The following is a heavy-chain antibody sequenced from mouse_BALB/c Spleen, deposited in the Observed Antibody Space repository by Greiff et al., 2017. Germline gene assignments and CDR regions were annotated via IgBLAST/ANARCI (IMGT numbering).Heavy chain of an antibody. CDR3: ARSGLLPFDY. V-gene: IGHV1-69*01. CDR2: IDTSDSYT. J-gene: IGHJ2*01. D-gene: IGHD1-1*01. CDR1: GYTFTDYW. Sequence: VKLQESGAELVMPGASVKMSCKASGYTFTDYWMHWVKQRPGQGLEWIGAIDTSDSYTSYNQKFKGKATLTVDESSSTAYMQLSSLTSEDSAVYYCARSGLLPFDYWGQGTTLTVSS.